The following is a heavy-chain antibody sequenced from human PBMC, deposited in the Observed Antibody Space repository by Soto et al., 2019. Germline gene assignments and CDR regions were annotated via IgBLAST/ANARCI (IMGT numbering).Heavy chain of an antibody. J-gene: IGHJ4*02. CDR1: GFTFSSYS. D-gene: IGHD2-15*01. Sequence: EVQLVKSGGGLVKPGGSLRLFCAASGFTFSSYSMNWVRQAPGKGLEWVSPISSSSSYIYYADSVKGRFTISRDNAKNSLYLQMNSLRSEDTAVYYCARVGSGGNPHIDYWGQGTLVTVSS. CDR2: ISSSSSYI. CDR3: ARVGSGGNPHIDY. V-gene: IGHV3-21*01.